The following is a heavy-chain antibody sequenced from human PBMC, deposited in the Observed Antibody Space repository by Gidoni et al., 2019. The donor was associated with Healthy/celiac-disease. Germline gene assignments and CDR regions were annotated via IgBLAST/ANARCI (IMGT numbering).Heavy chain of an antibody. D-gene: IGHD3-22*01. Sequence: QVQLQEPGPGLVTPSEALSITCTVSGGPISSSYWSWNRQPPGKGLEWIGYIYYSGSTNYNPSLKSRVTISVDTSKNQFSLKLSSVTAADTAVYYCARGGMIVVADAFDYWGQGTLVTVSS. CDR3: ARGGMIVVADAFDY. V-gene: IGHV4-59*01. CDR1: GGPISSSY. CDR2: IYYSGST. J-gene: IGHJ4*02.